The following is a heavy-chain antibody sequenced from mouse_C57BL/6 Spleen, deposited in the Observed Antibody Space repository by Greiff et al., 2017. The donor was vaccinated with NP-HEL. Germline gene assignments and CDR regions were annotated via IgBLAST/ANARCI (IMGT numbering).Heavy chain of an antibody. CDR3: ARNAAQANYFDY. J-gene: IGHJ2*01. CDR1: GYTFTSYW. Sequence: QVQLKQPGAELVKPGASVKMSCKASGYTFTSYWITWVKQRPGQGLEWIGDIYPGSGSTNYNEKFKSKATLTVDTSSSTAYMQLSSLTSEDSAVYYCARNAAQANYFDYWGQGTTLTVSS. V-gene: IGHV1-55*01. D-gene: IGHD3-2*02. CDR2: IYPGSGST.